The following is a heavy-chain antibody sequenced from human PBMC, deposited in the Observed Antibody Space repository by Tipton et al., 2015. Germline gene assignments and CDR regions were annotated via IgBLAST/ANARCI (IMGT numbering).Heavy chain of an antibody. CDR3: VRLWRQWLAVVDY. CDR1: GDSISSSTYY. Sequence: TLSLTCSVSGDSISSSTYYWGWIRQPPGKGLEWIGTIYDTGSTYYNPSLKSRVTISVDTSKNHFSLKLSSVTAADTAVYFCVRLWRQWLAVVDYWGQGTLVTISS. V-gene: IGHV4-39*02. J-gene: IGHJ4*02. CDR2: IYDTGST. D-gene: IGHD6-19*01.